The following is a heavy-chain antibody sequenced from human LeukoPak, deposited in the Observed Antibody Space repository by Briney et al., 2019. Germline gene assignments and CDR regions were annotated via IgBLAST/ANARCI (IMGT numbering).Heavy chain of an antibody. CDR3: ARFYPYVRTKGYCSGGSCARGPGYYYYGMDV. D-gene: IGHD2-15*01. J-gene: IGHJ6*02. CDR1: GGSISSGDYY. CDR2: INHSGST. V-gene: IGHV4-39*07. Sequence: SETLSLTCTVSGGSISSGDYYWSWIRQPPGKGLEWIGEINHSGSTNYNPSLKSRVTISVDTSKNQFSLKLSSVTAADTAVYYCARFYPYVRTKGYCSGGSCARGPGYYYYGMDVWGQGTTVTVSS.